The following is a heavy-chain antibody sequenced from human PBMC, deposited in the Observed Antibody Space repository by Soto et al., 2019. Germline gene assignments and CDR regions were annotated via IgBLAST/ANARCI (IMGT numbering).Heavy chain of an antibody. D-gene: IGHD3-3*01. CDR1: GGSFSGCY. J-gene: IGHJ5*02. Sequence: PSGTLSLTCAVDGGSFSGCYWSVICQPPGKGLEWIGEINHSGSTNYNPSLKSRVTISVDTSKNQFSLKLSSVTAADTAVYYCARGGTVFWSGYYKEFDPWGQGTLVTVSS. CDR2: INHSGST. V-gene: IGHV4-34*01. CDR3: ARGGTVFWSGYYKEFDP.